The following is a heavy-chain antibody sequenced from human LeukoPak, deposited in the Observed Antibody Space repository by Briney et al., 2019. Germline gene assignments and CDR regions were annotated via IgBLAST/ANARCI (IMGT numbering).Heavy chain of an antibody. J-gene: IGHJ4*02. D-gene: IGHD6-13*01. CDR1: GYTFTNYY. CDR2: ITPTGGST. Sequence: ASVKVSCKAFGYTFTNYYVHWLRQAPGQGLEWMGIITPTGGSTSYAHKLEGRLTMTRDMSTSTVYMELSSLRSEDTALYYCARADKSIAAAGLDYWGQGTLVTVSA. V-gene: IGHV1-46*04. CDR3: ARADKSIAAAGLDY.